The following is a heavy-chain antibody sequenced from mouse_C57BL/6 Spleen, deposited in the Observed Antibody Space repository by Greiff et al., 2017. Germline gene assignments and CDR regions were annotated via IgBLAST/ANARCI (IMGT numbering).Heavy chain of an antibody. CDR1: GYAFSSSW. D-gene: IGHD4-1*01. CDR3: ARLGWDPFAY. V-gene: IGHV1-82*01. CDR2: IYPGDGDT. J-gene: IGHJ3*01. Sequence: QVQLQQSGPELMKPGASVKISCKASGYAFSSSWMNWVKQRPGKGLEWIGRIYPGDGDTNYNGKFKGKATLTADKSSSTAYMQLSSLTSEDSAVYFCARLGWDPFAYWGQGTLVTVSA.